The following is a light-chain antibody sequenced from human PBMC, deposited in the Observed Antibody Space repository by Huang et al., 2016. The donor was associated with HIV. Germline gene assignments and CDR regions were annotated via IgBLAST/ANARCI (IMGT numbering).Light chain of an antibody. V-gene: IGKV2-28*01. J-gene: IGKJ2*01. Sequence: DIVMTQSPLSLPVTPGEPASISCRSSQSLLHNNGYNYLGWYLQKPGQSPQLLIYLGSNRASGVADRFSGSRSCTDYTLKISRMEADDVGVYYCMQALQTPPYTFGQGTKLEIK. CDR2: LGS. CDR3: MQALQTPPYT. CDR1: QSLLHNNGYNY.